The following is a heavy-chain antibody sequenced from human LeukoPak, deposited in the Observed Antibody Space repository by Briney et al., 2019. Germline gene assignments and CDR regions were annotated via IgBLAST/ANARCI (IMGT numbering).Heavy chain of an antibody. CDR2: IWYDGSNK. CDR3: ARGYGVDGYDTEEKFDY. D-gene: IGHD5-12*01. Sequence: GRSLRLSCAASGFTFSSYGMHWVRQAPGKGLEWVAVIWYDGSNKYYADSVKGRFTISRDNSKNTLYLQMNSLRAEDTAMYYCARGYGVDGYDTEEKFDYWGQGTLVTVSS. J-gene: IGHJ4*02. CDR1: GFTFSSYG. V-gene: IGHV3-33*01.